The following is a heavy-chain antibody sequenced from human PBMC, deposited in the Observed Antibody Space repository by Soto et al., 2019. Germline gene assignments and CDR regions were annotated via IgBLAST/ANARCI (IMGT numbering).Heavy chain of an antibody. Sequence: QAQLVQSGAEVKKPGASVKVSCKASGYTFTSYAMHWVRQAPGQRLEWMGWINAGNGNTKYSQKFQGRVTITRDTSASTAYMELSSLRSEDTAVYYCARDGRRSSWYPSYYYMDDWGKGTTVTVSS. CDR1: GYTFTSYA. V-gene: IGHV1-3*01. J-gene: IGHJ6*03. CDR2: INAGNGNT. D-gene: IGHD6-13*01. CDR3: ARDGRRSSWYPSYYYMDD.